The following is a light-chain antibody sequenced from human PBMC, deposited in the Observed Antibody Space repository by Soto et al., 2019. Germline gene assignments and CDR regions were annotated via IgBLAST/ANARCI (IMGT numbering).Light chain of an antibody. Sequence: DIQMTQSPSSLSASVGDRVTITCRASQAIDNYLNWYQHKPGKAPELLILAASIVQSGVPSRFSGGGFGTDFSLTISSLHPEDFATYYCQQSYRTLLTFGGGTKVEI. CDR1: QAIDNY. CDR3: QQSYRTLLT. CDR2: AAS. J-gene: IGKJ4*01. V-gene: IGKV1-39*01.